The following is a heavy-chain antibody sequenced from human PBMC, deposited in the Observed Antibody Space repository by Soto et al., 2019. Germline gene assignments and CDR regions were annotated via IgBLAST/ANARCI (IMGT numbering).Heavy chain of an antibody. CDR1: GYTFTIYP. Sequence: GASVKVSCKASGYTFTIYPMHWVRQAPGQGLEWMGWINAGNGGTKYSQKFQGRVTITRDTSASTAYMELSSLRSEDTAVYYCARDWTHYDSSGPGDYWGQGTLVTVSS. J-gene: IGHJ4*02. CDR3: ARDWTHYDSSGPGDY. D-gene: IGHD3-22*01. V-gene: IGHV1-3*01. CDR2: INAGNGGT.